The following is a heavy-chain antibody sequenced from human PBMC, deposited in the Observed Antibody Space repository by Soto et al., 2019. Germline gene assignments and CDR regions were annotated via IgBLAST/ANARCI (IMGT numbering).Heavy chain of an antibody. CDR2: IIPIFGTA. J-gene: IGHJ2*01. V-gene: IGHV1-69*12. CDR1: GGTFSSYA. Sequence: QVQLVQSGAEVKKPGSSVKVSCKASGGTFSSYAISWVRQAPGQGLEWMGGIIPIFGTANYAQKFQGSVTITADESTSTAYMELSSLRSEDTAVYYCARTYYYDSSGSNPYWYFDLWGRGTLVTVSS. D-gene: IGHD3-22*01. CDR3: ARTYYYDSSGSNPYWYFDL.